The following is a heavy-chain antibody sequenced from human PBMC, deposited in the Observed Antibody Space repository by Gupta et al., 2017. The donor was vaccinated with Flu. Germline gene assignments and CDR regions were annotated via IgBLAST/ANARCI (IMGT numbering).Heavy chain of an antibody. CDR1: GFIFRTYG. CDR2: IRYDGGNK. CDR3: ARSKLGVFDGFDI. Sequence: LVESGGGVVQPGRSLSLSCAASGFIFRTYGMHWVRQAPGKGLEWVASIRYDGGNKDYVESVKGRFTISRDNVRNTLYLEMDSLRVEDTAVYYCARSKLGVFDGFDIWGQGTMVTVSS. J-gene: IGHJ3*02. V-gene: IGHV3-33*01. D-gene: IGHD3-10*01.